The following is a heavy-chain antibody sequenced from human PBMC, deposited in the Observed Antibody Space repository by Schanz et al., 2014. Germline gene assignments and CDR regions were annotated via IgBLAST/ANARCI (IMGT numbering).Heavy chain of an antibody. D-gene: IGHD5-12*01. CDR2: ISVYTGNT. J-gene: IGHJ4*02. V-gene: IGHV1-18*01. CDR1: GYTFTTYA. Sequence: QDQLLQSGAAVKKPGSSVRVSCKASGYTFTTYAMSWVRQAPGQGLEWVGWISVYTGNTKYGQKVQGRVTITRDTSASTAYMELSSLRSEDTAVYSCARGIGGYGANNYFDYWGQGTLVTVSS. CDR3: ARGIGGYGANNYFDY.